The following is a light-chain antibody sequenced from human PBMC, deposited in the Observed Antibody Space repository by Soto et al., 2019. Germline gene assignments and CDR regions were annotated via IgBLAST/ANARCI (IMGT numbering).Light chain of an antibody. J-gene: IGKJ1*01. CDR2: NAD. CDR1: QSRTSHS. V-gene: IGKV3-20*01. Sequence: EIVLTQSPGTLSVSPGERATLSCRASQSRTSHSLDWYQQKLGQAPRLLIYNADNMASGIPDRFSGSGSGTDVTLTISRREPEAFVVYHCQQYDGSPLTFGQGTKVEVK. CDR3: QQYDGSPLT.